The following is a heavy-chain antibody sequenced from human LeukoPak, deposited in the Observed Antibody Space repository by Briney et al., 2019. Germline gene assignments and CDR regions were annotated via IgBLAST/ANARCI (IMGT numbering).Heavy chain of an antibody. J-gene: IGHJ6*03. CDR2: INHSGST. Sequence: SETLSLTCAVYGGSFSGYYWSWIRQPPGKGLEWIGEINHSGSTNYNPSLKSRVTISVDTSKNQFSLKLSSVTAADTAVYYCARMIAARLHYYYYYMGVWGKGTTVTVSS. CDR3: ARMIAARLHYYYYYMGV. V-gene: IGHV4-34*01. D-gene: IGHD6-6*01. CDR1: GGSFSGYY.